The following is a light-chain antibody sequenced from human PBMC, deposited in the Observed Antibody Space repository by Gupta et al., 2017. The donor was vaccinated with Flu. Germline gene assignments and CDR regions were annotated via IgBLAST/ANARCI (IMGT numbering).Light chain of an antibody. CDR1: QSVSSY. Sequence: IVLTQSPATLSLSPRARATLSCRASQSVSSYLAWYQQKPGQAPRLLIYDASNRATGLPARFSGSGSGTEFTLTISSLEPEDFAVYYCLQRSNWPCSFGQGTLVEIK. J-gene: IGKJ5*01. CDR3: LQRSNWPCS. V-gene: IGKV3-11*01. CDR2: DAS.